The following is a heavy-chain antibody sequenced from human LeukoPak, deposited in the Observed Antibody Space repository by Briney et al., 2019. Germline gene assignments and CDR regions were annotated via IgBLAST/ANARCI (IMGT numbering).Heavy chain of an antibody. V-gene: IGHV1-2*02. Sequence: ASVKVSCKASGYTFTGYYLHWVRQAPGQGREWMGWINPNSGGTDYAQKFQDRVTMTRDTSINTAYMELSRLTSDDTAVFYCARGYCRGGNCYSPPLSLNWFDPWGQGTLVTVSS. CDR1: GYTFTGYY. CDR2: INPNSGGT. CDR3: ARGYCRGGNCYSPPLSLNWFDP. D-gene: IGHD2-15*01. J-gene: IGHJ5*02.